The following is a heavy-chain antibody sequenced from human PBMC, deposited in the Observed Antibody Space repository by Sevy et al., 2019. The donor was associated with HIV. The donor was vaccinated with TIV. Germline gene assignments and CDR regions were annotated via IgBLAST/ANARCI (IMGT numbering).Heavy chain of an antibody. CDR3: ITHPGYRGYDEEGINYYYYGMDV. CDR2: IKSEIDGGAI. J-gene: IGHJ6*02. Sequence: GGSLRLSCAASGFTFSSAWMSWVRQAPGKGLEWVGHIKSEIDGGAIDYAAPVKGRFSISREDSKNTVYLQMNSLKTEDTAVYYCITHPGYRGYDEEGINYYYYGMDVWGQGTTVTVSS. CDR1: GFTFSSAW. D-gene: IGHD5-12*01. V-gene: IGHV3-15*01.